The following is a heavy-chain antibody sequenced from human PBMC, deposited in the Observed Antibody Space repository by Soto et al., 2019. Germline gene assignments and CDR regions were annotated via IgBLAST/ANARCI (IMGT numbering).Heavy chain of an antibody. V-gene: IGHV3-23*01. Sequence: EVQPLESGGGLLQPGVSLRLSCAASGITFTAYAMSWVRQAPGKGLEWVSSISGSGGSTYYADSVKGRLTISRDNSKNTLYLQMNSLRAEDTAVYYCATIIIPVATNFYRGQGTLVTVSS. D-gene: IGHD2-2*01. J-gene: IGHJ4*02. CDR1: GITFTAYA. CDR3: ATIIIPVATNFY. CDR2: ISGSGGST.